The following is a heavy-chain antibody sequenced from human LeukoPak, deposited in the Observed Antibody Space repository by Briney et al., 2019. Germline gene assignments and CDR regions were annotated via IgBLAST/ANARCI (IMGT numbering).Heavy chain of an antibody. J-gene: IGHJ4*02. D-gene: IGHD2-15*01. CDR1: GASISSGAYD. V-gene: IGHV4-31*03. CDR2: TFLSGTT. CDR3: ARASLSIGGYSSFDY. Sequence: TSETLSLTCTVSGASISSGAYDWIWIRQCPGKGLEWIGHTFLSGTTFFNPSLKSRLTISAHMSKNQFSLTLTSVTAADTAVYYCARASLSIGGYSSFDYWGQGILVTVSS.